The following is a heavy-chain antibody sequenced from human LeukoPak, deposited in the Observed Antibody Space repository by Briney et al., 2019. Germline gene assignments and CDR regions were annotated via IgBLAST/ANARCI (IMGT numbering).Heavy chain of an antibody. V-gene: IGHV3-49*04. J-gene: IGHJ4*02. CDR3: ARATYANYVNLDC. CDR1: GFTFGDYA. CDR2: IRSKAFGGTT. D-gene: IGHD4/OR15-4a*01. Sequence: TGGSLRLSCTTSGFTFGDYAMSWVRQAPGRGLEWVGVIRSKAFGGTTEYAASVRGRFTISRDDSKSIAYLQMNSLEAEDTAVYYCARATYANYVNLDCWGQGTLVTVSS.